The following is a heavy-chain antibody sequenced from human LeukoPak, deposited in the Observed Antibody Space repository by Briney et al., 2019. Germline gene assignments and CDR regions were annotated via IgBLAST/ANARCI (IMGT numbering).Heavy chain of an antibody. J-gene: IGHJ4*02. CDR2: ISSSSSYI. CDR1: GFTFSSYS. D-gene: IGHD5-24*01. CDR3: ARGGYNSWKNDY. Sequence: GGSLRLSCAASGFTFSSYSMNWVRQAPGKGLEWVSSISSSSSYIYYADSVKGRFTISRDNAKNSLYLQMNSLRAEDTAVYYCARGGYNSWKNDYWGQGTLVTVSS. V-gene: IGHV3-21*01.